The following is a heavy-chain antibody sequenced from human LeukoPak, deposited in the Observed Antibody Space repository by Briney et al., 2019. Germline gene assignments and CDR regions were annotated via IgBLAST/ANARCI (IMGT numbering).Heavy chain of an antibody. Sequence: PSETLSPTCAVSGYSISSGYYWGWIRQPPGKGLEWIGSIYHSGSTYYNPSLKSRVTISVDTSKNQFSLKLSCVTAADTAVYYCARVRQQLGHYFDYWGQGTLVTVSS. CDR1: GYSISSGYY. D-gene: IGHD6-13*01. CDR3: ARVRQQLGHYFDY. V-gene: IGHV4-38-2*01. CDR2: IYHSGST. J-gene: IGHJ4*02.